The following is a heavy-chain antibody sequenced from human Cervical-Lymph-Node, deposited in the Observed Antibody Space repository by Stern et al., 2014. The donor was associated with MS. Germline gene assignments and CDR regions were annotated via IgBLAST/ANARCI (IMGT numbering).Heavy chain of an antibody. D-gene: IGHD2-15*01. J-gene: IGHJ4*02. CDR1: GYTFTDYY. CDR3: VRDSGADY. V-gene: IGHV1-2*06. CDR2: INPTNGEA. Sequence: QDQLVQSGAEVKKPGASVQVSCKTSGYTFTDYYIHWVRQAPGQGLEWMGRINPTNGEANYAQKFQGRVTMTRHMSVTTAYLELDRLRSDDTAVYYCVRDSGADYWGQGALVTVSS.